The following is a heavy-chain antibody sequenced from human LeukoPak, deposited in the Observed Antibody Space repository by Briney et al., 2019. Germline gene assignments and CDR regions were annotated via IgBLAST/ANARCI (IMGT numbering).Heavy chain of an antibody. V-gene: IGHV1-24*01. D-gene: IGHD4-11*01. J-gene: IGHJ5*02. CDR3: ATDWGIRMTTVTTGGLPLVP. CDR2: FDPEDGET. CDR1: GYTLTELS. Sequence: ASVKVSCKVSGYTLTELSMHWVRQAPGKGLEWMGGFDPEDGETIYAQKFQGRVTMTEDTSTDTAYMELSSLRSEDTAVYYCATDWGIRMTTVTTGGLPLVPWGQGTLVTVSS.